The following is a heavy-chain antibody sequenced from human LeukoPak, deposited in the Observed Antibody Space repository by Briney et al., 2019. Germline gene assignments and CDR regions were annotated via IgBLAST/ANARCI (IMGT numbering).Heavy chain of an antibody. J-gene: IGHJ6*03. V-gene: IGHV3-33*06. CDR1: GFTFSSYG. CDR2: IWYDGSNK. D-gene: IGHD1/OR15-1a*01. Sequence: PRGSLRLSCAASGFTFSSYGMHWVRQAPGKGLEWVAVIWYDGSNKYYADSVKGRFTISRDNSKNTLYLQMNSLRAEDTAVYYCAKERTGRYYYMDVWGKGTTVTVSS. CDR3: AKERTGRYYYMDV.